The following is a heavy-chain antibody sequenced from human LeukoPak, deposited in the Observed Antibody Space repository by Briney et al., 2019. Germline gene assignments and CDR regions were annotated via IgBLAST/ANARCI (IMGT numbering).Heavy chain of an antibody. J-gene: IGHJ4*02. CDR1: GFTVSSNY. CDR3: ASLGYGGNQLSPFDY. Sequence: PGGSLRLSCAASGFTVSSNYMSWVRQAPGKGLEWVAVIWYDGSNKYYADSVKGRFTISRDNSKNTLYLQMNSLRAEDTAVYYCASLGYGGNQLSPFDYWGQGTLVTVSS. V-gene: IGHV3-33*08. D-gene: IGHD4-23*01. CDR2: IWYDGSNK.